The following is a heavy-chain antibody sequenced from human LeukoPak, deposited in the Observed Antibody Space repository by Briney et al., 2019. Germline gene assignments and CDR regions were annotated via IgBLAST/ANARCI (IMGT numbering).Heavy chain of an antibody. V-gene: IGHV3-23*01. Sequence: GGSLRLSCAASGFTFSSYAMSWVRQAPGKGLEWVSAIGGSGESTYYAASATGRFTISRDNSKTTVYLQINNLRVEDTALYYCARLPTGYPNWFDSWGQGTLVTVSS. J-gene: IGHJ5*01. CDR2: IGGSGEST. CDR3: ARLPTGYPNWFDS. CDR1: GFTFSSYA. D-gene: IGHD3-9*01.